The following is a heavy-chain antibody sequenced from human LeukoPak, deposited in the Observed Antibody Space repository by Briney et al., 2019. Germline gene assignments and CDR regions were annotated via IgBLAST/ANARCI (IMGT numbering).Heavy chain of an antibody. J-gene: IGHJ3*02. CDR2: FTGST. CDR1: GGSVSSSSYY. CDR3: ARVLVPAAFGAFDM. D-gene: IGHD2-2*01. V-gene: IGHV4-61*10. Sequence: SETLSLTCSVSGGSVSSSSYYWSWIRQPAGKGLEWIGRFTGSTNYNPSLKSRVTMSVDTSKNQFSLQLSSVTAADTAVYYCARVLVPAAFGAFDMWGQGTMVTVSS.